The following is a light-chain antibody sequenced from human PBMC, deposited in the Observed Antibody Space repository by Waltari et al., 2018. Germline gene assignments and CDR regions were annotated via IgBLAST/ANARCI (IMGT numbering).Light chain of an antibody. CDR2: GAS. V-gene: IGKV3-20*01. CDR1: QSVSSNY. J-gene: IGKJ1*01. CDR3: QQYGSSPRGT. Sequence: EIVLTQSPGTLSLSTGARATLSCRASQSVSSNYLAWYQQKLGQAPRLLIHGASSRATGIPDRFSGSGSGTDFTLTISRLEPEDFAVYYCQQYGSSPRGTFGQGTKVEIK.